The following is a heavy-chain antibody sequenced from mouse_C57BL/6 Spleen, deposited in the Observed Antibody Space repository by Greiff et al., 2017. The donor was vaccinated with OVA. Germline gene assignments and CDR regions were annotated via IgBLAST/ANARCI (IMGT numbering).Heavy chain of an antibody. CDR2: ISDGGSYT. CDR3: ARTLYYGNWYFDV. Sequence: DVHLVESGGGLVKPGVSLTLSCSASGFTFRRYAMSWVRQTPEKRLEWVATISDGGSYTYYPDNVKGRFTISRDNAKNNLYLQMSHLKSEDTAMYYCARTLYYGNWYFDVWGTGTTVTVSS. V-gene: IGHV5-4*01. D-gene: IGHD2-1*01. CDR1: GFTFRRYA. J-gene: IGHJ1*03.